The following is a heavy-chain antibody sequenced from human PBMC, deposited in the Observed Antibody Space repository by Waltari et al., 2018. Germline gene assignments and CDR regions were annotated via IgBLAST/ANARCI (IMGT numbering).Heavy chain of an antibody. CDR3: AKAGGIYNYPLDP. V-gene: IGHV3-30*18. D-gene: IGHD1-26*01. CDR1: GYPFNHYG. Sequence: QVEESGGGVVQPGGSLRLSWVASGYPFNHYGMHWVRQAPGKGLEWLAVISSDGSGKYYADSVKGRFTMSRDNSKNMVYLQMNSLRPEDTAVYYCAKAGGIYNYPLDPWGQGTLVTVSS. J-gene: IGHJ5*02. CDR2: ISSDGSGK.